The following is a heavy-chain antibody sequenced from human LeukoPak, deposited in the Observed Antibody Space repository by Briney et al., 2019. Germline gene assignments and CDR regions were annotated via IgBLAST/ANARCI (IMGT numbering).Heavy chain of an antibody. Sequence: ASVKVSCKASGYTLTSYDINWVRQAPGQGLAWMGWMNPNSGNTGYAQKFQGRVTMTRNTSISTAYMELSSLRSEDTAVYYCARAPGRLGELMFYAFDIGGQGTMVTVSS. CDR1: GYTLTSYD. J-gene: IGHJ3*02. CDR2: MNPNSGNT. CDR3: ARAPGRLGELMFYAFDI. D-gene: IGHD3-16*01. V-gene: IGHV1-8*01.